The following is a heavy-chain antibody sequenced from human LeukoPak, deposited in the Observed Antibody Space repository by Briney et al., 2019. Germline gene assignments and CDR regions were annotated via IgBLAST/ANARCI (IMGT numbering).Heavy chain of an antibody. D-gene: IGHD1-26*01. J-gene: IGHJ3*02. Sequence: PETLSLTCTVSGGSISSYYWSWIRQPPGKGLEWIGYIYYSGSTNYNPSLKSRVTISVDTSKNQFSLKLSSVTAADTAVYYCARQYGIVGATTNAFDIWGQGTMVTVSS. V-gene: IGHV4-59*08. CDR2: IYYSGST. CDR1: GGSISSYY. CDR3: ARQYGIVGATTNAFDI.